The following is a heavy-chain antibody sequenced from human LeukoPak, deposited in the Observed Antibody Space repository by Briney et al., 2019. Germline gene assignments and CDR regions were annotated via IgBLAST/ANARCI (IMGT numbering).Heavy chain of an antibody. CDR3: TTVGLSGYYDSRGYYYFDY. Sequence: GGSLRLSCAASGFTFSNAWMSWVRQAPGKGLEWVGRIKSKTYGGTTDYAAPVKGRFTISRDDSKNTLYLEMNSLKTEDTAVYYCTTVGLSGYYDSRGYYYFDYWGQGTLVTVSS. V-gene: IGHV3-15*01. D-gene: IGHD3-22*01. J-gene: IGHJ4*02. CDR1: GFTFSNAW. CDR2: IKSKTYGGTT.